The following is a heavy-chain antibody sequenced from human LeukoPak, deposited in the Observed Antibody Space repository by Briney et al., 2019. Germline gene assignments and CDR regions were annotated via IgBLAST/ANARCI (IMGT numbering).Heavy chain of an antibody. J-gene: IGHJ4*02. Sequence: ASVKVSCKASEYTFTGYYKHWVLQAPGQGLEWMGWINPNSGGTNYAQKFQGWVTMTRDTSISTAYMELSRLRSDDTAVYYCARAPGYSYGSSFDYWGQGTLLTVSS. V-gene: IGHV1-2*04. D-gene: IGHD5-18*01. CDR3: ARAPGYSYGSSFDY. CDR1: EYTFTGYY. CDR2: INPNSGGT.